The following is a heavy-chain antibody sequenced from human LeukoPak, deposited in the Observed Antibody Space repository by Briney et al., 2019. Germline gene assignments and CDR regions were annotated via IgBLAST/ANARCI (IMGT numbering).Heavy chain of an antibody. Sequence: GSLRLSCAASGFTFSSYGMHWVRQAPGKGLEWVAVISYDGSNKYYADSVKGRFTISRDNSKNTLYLQMNSLRAEDTAVYYCAKDSDSGSYYLDYWGQGTLVTVSS. CDR2: ISYDGSNK. CDR3: AKDSDSGSYYLDY. CDR1: GFTFSSYG. J-gene: IGHJ4*02. V-gene: IGHV3-30*18. D-gene: IGHD1-26*01.